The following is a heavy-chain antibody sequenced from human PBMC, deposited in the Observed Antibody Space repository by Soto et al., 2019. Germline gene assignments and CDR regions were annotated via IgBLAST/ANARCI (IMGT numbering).Heavy chain of an antibody. J-gene: IGHJ4*02. CDR2: MNPNSGNT. V-gene: IGHV1-8*01. D-gene: IGHD2-2*01. CDR3: ARGKVVGRAE. Sequence: VQLLESGGGLVQPGGSLRLSCAASGFTFTSYDINWVRQATGQGLEWMGWMNPNSGNTGYAQKFQGRVTMTRNTSISTAYMELSSLRSEDTAVYYCARGKVVGRAEWGQGTLVTVSS. CDR1: GFTFTSYD.